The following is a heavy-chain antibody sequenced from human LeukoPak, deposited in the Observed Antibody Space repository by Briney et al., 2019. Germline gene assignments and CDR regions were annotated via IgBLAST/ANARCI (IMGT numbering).Heavy chain of an antibody. Sequence: ASVKVSCKASGYTFTSNYIHWVRQAPGQGLEWMGMIYPRDGSTSYAQRFQGRVTVTRDTSTSTVHMELSGLRSEDTAVYYCARDQEGFDYWGQGTLVTVST. V-gene: IGHV1-46*01. CDR1: GYTFTSNY. J-gene: IGHJ4*02. CDR2: IYPRDGST. CDR3: ARDQEGFDY.